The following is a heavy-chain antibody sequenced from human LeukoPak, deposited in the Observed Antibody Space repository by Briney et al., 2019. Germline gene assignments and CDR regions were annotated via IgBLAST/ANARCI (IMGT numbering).Heavy chain of an antibody. CDR1: GFTFSLNT. D-gene: IGHD2-8*01. V-gene: IGHV3-48*02. CDR3: ARDMLHGYFDY. CDR2: ISDSSATI. Sequence: GGSLRLSCSASGFTFSLNTMTWVRQAPGRGLEWVSYISDSSATIYYADSVKGRFTISRDNAKNSLYLLMNSLRDEDTAIYYCARDMLHGYFDYWGQGTLVTVSS. J-gene: IGHJ4*02.